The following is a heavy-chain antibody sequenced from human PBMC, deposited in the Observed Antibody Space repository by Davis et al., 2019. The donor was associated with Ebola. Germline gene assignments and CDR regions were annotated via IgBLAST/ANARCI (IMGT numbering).Heavy chain of an antibody. CDR3: ASQTYHYDRSGYFYYYAMDV. Sequence: SETLSLTCTISGGSLSSYYWSWIRQPPGKGLEWIGYVDYSGSTNYNPSLKRRLTISIDTSKNQFSLKLSSVTASDSAAYYCASQTYHYDRSGYFYYYAMDVWGQGTTVTVSS. V-gene: IGHV4-59*01. D-gene: IGHD3-22*01. CDR2: VDYSGST. CDR1: GGSLSSYY. J-gene: IGHJ6*02.